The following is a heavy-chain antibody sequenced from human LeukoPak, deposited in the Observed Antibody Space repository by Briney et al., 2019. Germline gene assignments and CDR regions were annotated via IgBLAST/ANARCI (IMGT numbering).Heavy chain of an antibody. J-gene: IGHJ5*02. CDR3: ARRPKGNYCSSTSCYYGWFDP. D-gene: IGHD2-2*01. Sequence: GESLRISCKGSGYSFTSYWISWVRQMPGKGLEWMGRIDPSDSYTNYSPSFQGHVTISADKSISTAYLQWSSPKASDTAMYYCARRPKGNYCSSTSCYYGWFDPWGQGTQVTVSS. CDR2: IDPSDSYT. CDR1: GYSFTSYW. V-gene: IGHV5-10-1*01.